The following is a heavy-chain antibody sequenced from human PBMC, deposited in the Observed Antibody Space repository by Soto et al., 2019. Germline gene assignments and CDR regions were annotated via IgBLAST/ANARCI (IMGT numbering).Heavy chain of an antibody. CDR3: ARDHGFGTHGGMDV. Sequence: SETLSLTCTVSGGSISSSSYYWGWIRQPPGKGLEWIGSIYYSGSTYYNPSLKSRVTISVDTSKNQFSLKLSSVTAADTAVYYCARDHGFGTHGGMDVWGQGTTVTVSS. J-gene: IGHJ6*02. D-gene: IGHD3-10*01. CDR2: IYYSGST. CDR1: GGSISSSSYY. V-gene: IGHV4-39*02.